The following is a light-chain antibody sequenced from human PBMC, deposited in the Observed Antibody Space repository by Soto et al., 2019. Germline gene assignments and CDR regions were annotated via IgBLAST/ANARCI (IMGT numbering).Light chain of an antibody. CDR2: DAS. CDR3: QQRSNWPLPLT. V-gene: IGKV3-11*01. Sequence: EIVLTQSTATLSLSPGERATLSCRASQSVSSYLAWYQQKPGQAPRLLIYDASNRATGIPARFSGSGSGTDFTLTISSLEPEDFAVYYCQQRSNWPLPLTFGGGTKVEIK. CDR1: QSVSSY. J-gene: IGKJ4*01.